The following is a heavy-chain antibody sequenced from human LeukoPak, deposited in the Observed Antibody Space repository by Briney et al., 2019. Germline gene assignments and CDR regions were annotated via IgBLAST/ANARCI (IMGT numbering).Heavy chain of an antibody. J-gene: IGHJ4*02. Sequence: GASVKVSCKASGYTFTGYYVHWVRQAPGQGLEWMGWINPNSGGTNYAQKFQGRVTMTRDTSISTAYMELSRLRSDDTAVYYCAREYYYDSSGYWNWGQGTLVTVSS. V-gene: IGHV1-2*02. CDR1: GYTFTGYY. CDR3: AREYYYDSSGYWN. CDR2: INPNSGGT. D-gene: IGHD3-22*01.